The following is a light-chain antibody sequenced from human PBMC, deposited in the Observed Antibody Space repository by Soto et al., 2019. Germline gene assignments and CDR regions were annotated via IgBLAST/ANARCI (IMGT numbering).Light chain of an antibody. Sequence: QSALTQPASVSGSPGQSLTIACTGTSRDVGNYNLVSWYQQYPGKAPKLMIYEGGKRPSGVSNRFSGSKSGNTASLTISGLQAEDEADYYCCSFARRSTLIFGGGTKLTVL. CDR1: SRDVGNYNL. CDR2: EGG. J-gene: IGLJ2*01. V-gene: IGLV2-23*01. CDR3: CSFARRSTLI.